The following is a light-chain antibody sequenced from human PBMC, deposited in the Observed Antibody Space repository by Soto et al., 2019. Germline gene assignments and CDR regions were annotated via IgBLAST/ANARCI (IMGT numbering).Light chain of an antibody. CDR1: TGAVTSGYY. V-gene: IGLV7-43*01. J-gene: IGLJ1*01. Sequence: QTVVTQEPSLTVSPGGTVTLTCASSTGAVTSGYYPNWFQQKPGQVPRALIYSTDNKHSWTRARFSGSLLGGKAALNLSGVQPQYEDEYYCLRYYGGAKFGVFGSGTKLTVL. CDR3: LRYYGGAKFGV. CDR2: STD.